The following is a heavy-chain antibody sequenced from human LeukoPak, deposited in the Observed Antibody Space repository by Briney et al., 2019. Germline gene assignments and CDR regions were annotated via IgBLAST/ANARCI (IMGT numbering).Heavy chain of an antibody. CDR3: ARDRFPYDILTGMYNWFDP. V-gene: IGHV1-3*01. CDR2: INAGNGNT. D-gene: IGHD3-9*01. CDR1: GYTFTSYA. J-gene: IGHJ5*02. Sequence: ASVRVSCNASGYTFTSYAMYWVRQAPGPRLEWMGWINAGNGNTKYSQTFQGRVTITRDTSASTAYMELSSLRSEDTAVYYCARDRFPYDILTGMYNWFDPWGQGTLVTVSS.